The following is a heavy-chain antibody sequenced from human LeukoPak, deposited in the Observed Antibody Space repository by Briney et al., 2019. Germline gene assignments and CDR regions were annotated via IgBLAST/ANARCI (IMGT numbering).Heavy chain of an antibody. CDR1: GYTFSNYA. CDR2: INPSGGST. D-gene: IGHD1-26*01. CDR3: ARATPEYSGSYGAFDY. Sequence: ASVKVSCKASGYTFSNYAMNWVRQAPGQGLEWMGTINPSGGSTNYAQKFQGRVTMTRDTSTSTVYMGLSSLRSEDTAVYYCARATPEYSGSYGAFDYWGQGTLVTVSS. V-gene: IGHV1-46*01. J-gene: IGHJ4*02.